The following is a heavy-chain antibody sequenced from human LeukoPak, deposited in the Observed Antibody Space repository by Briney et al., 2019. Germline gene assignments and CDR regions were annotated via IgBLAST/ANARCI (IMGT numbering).Heavy chain of an antibody. CDR1: GGSISSGDYY. CDR2: IYYSGST. J-gene: IGHJ3*02. Sequence: PSETLSLTCTVSGGSISSGDYYWSWIRQPPGKGLEWIGYIYYSGSTYYNPSLKSRITISVDTSKNQFSLKLRSVTAADTAVYYCARAPSITMLRGVRNAFDIWGQGTVVTVSS. CDR3: ARAPSITMLRGVRNAFDI. D-gene: IGHD3-10*01. V-gene: IGHV4-30-4*01.